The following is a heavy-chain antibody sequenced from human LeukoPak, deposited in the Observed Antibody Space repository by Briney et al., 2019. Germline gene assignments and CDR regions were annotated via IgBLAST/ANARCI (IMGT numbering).Heavy chain of an antibody. CDR2: IYYSGST. CDR1: GGSISSSSYY. Sequence: PSETLSLTCTVSGGSISSSSYYWGWIRQPPGEGLEWIGSIYYSGSTYYNPSLKSRVTISVDTSKNQFSLKLSSVTAADTAVYYCARTHPDLGYCSSTSCYGYRGYFDYWGQGTLVTVSS. CDR3: ARTHPDLGYCSSTSCYGYRGYFDY. J-gene: IGHJ4*02. V-gene: IGHV4-39*01. D-gene: IGHD2-2*01.